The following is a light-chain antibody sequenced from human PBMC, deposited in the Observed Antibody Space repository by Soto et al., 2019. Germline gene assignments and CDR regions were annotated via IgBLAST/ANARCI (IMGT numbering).Light chain of an antibody. V-gene: IGKV3D-15*01. CDR1: QSAGIN. Sequence: EIVMTQSPATLSVSPGERATLSCRASQSAGINLAWYQQKPGLPPRLLIYRASNRAADTPARFSGSGSGTEFTLTISSLQSEDYAVYYCQQHNGWPLTFGQGTRLDIK. J-gene: IGKJ5*01. CDR2: RAS. CDR3: QQHNGWPLT.